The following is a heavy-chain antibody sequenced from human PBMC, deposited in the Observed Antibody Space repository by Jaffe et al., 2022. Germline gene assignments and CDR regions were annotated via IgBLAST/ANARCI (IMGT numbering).Heavy chain of an antibody. CDR2: IYYSGST. D-gene: IGHD6-13*01. Sequence: QVQLQESGPGLVKPSETLSLTCTVSGGSISSYYWSWIRQPPGKGLEWIGYIYYSGSTNYNPSLKSRVTISVDTSKNQFSLKLSSVTAADTAVYYCARGEPAAAGTDYWGQGTLVTVSS. CDR3: ARGEPAAAGTDY. V-gene: IGHV4-59*01. CDR1: GGSISSYY. J-gene: IGHJ4*02.